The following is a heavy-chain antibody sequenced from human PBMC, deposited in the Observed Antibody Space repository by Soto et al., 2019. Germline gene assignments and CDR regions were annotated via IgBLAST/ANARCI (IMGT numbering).Heavy chain of an antibody. CDR1: GFSLIDYP. J-gene: IGHJ4*02. CDR3: ARRPPFSNGDFVTYDFDY. V-gene: IGHV1-18*01. CDR2: ISANSGNT. D-gene: IGHD4-17*01. Sequence: QVQLVQSGAGVRKPGASVKVSCQASGFSLIDYPITWVRQAPGQGLEWMGWISANSGNTNYARNRQDRVTMTTDTSTNTAYAELRSLISAEAAVYYCARRPPFSNGDFVTYDFDYWGPGTRVSVSS.